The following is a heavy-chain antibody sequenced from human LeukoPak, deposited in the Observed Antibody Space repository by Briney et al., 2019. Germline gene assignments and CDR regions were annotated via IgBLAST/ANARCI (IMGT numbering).Heavy chain of an antibody. V-gene: IGHV3-30*01. D-gene: IGHD3-10*01. CDR2: GSKK. CDR3: AKSYGSGSHNWFDP. Sequence: GSKKYYADSVKGRFTISRDNSKNTLYLEMNSLRAEDTAVYYCAKSYGSGSHNWFDPWGQGTLVTVSS. J-gene: IGHJ5*02.